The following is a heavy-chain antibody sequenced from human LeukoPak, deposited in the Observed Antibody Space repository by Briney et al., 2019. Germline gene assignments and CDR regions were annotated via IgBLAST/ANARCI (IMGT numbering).Heavy chain of an antibody. CDR1: GYTFTSYD. D-gene: IGHD6-6*01. CDR2: MNPNSGNT. CDR3: ARGSRGIAARRFDAFDI. V-gene: IGHV1-8*01. J-gene: IGHJ3*02. Sequence: ASVKVSCKASGYTFTSYDINWVRQATGQGLERMGWMNPNSGNTGYAQKFQGRVTMTRNTSISTAYMELSSLRSEDTAVYYCARGSRGIAARRFDAFDIWGQGTMVTVSS.